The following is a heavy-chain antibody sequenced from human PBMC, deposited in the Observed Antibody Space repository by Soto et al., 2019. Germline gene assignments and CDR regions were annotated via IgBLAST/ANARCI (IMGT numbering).Heavy chain of an antibody. CDR3: ARGVTSSGWYSDY. J-gene: IGHJ4*02. V-gene: IGHV4-30-4*01. CDR1: GGSISSGDYY. CDR2: IYCSGST. Sequence: SETLSLTCTVSGGSISSGDYYWSWIRQPPGKGLEWIGYIYCSGSTYYNPSLKSRVTISVDTSKNQFSLKLSSVTAADTAVYYCARGVTSSGWYSDYWGQGTLVTVSS. D-gene: IGHD6-19*01.